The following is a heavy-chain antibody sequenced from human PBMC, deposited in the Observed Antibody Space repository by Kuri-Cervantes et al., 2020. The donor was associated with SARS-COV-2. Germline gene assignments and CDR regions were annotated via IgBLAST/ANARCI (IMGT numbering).Heavy chain of an antibody. D-gene: IGHD3-22*01. J-gene: IGHJ6*02. V-gene: IGHV1-69*04. CDR1: GGTFSSYA. CDR3: ARVWYYYDSSGPPWYYYYGMDV. CDR2: IIPIFGIA. Sequence: SVKVSCKASGGTFSSYAISWVRQAPGQGLEWMGRIIPIFGIANYAQKFQSRVTITADKSTSTAYMELSSLRSEDTAVYYCARVWYYYDSSGPPWYYYYGMDVWGQGTTVTVSS.